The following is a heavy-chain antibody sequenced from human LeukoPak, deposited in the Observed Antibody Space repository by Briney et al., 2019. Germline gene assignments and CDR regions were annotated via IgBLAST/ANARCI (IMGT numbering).Heavy chain of an antibody. D-gene: IGHD3-10*01. CDR3: ARISYGSGSYYLYFQH. CDR2: IYYSGST. V-gene: IGHV4-59*08. Sequence: PSETLSLTCIVSGGSISSYYWSWIRQPPGKGLEWIGYIYYSGSTNYNPSLKSRVTISVDTSKNQFSLKLSSVTAADTAVYYCARISYGSGSYYLYFQHWGQGTLVTVSS. CDR1: GGSISSYY. J-gene: IGHJ1*01.